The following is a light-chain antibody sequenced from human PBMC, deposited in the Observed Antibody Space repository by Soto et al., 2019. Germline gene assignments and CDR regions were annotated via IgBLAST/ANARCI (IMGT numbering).Light chain of an antibody. V-gene: IGKV1-5*03. J-gene: IGKJ3*01. CDR1: QSISSW. CDR3: QHYNTYSGT. Sequence: DIQMTQSPSILSASVGDRVTITCRASQSISSWLAWYQQKPGKAPKLLIYTASSLESVVPSRFSGSGSGTEFTLTISSLQPDDFATYYCQHYNTYSGTFGPGNKVDIK. CDR2: TAS.